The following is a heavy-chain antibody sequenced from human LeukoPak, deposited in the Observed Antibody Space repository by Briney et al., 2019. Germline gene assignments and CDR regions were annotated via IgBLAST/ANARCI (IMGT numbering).Heavy chain of an antibody. Sequence: ASVKVSCEASGYTFTSYGISWVRQAPGQGLEWMGWISAYNGNTNYAQKLQGRVTMTTDTSTSTAYMELRSLRSDDTAVYYCARDIAADTAMVTKRVDYWGQGTLVTVSS. CDR2: ISAYNGNT. J-gene: IGHJ4*02. V-gene: IGHV1-18*01. CDR3: ARDIAADTAMVTKRVDY. CDR1: GYTFTSYG. D-gene: IGHD5-18*01.